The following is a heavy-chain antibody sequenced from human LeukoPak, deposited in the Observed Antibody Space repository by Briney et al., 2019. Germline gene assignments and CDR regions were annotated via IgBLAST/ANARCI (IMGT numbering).Heavy chain of an antibody. D-gene: IGHD3-16*01. Sequence: PGGSLSLSCAVSGFTFSSYEMNWVRQAPGKGLEWVSYISSSGSTIYYADSVKGLFTISRDNARNSLYLQMNSLRADDTAVYYCAREGMMITFGGPWCYFDYWGQGTLVTVS. CDR3: AREGMMITFGGPWCYFDY. CDR2: ISSSGSTI. CDR1: GFTFSSYE. J-gene: IGHJ4*02. V-gene: IGHV3-48*03.